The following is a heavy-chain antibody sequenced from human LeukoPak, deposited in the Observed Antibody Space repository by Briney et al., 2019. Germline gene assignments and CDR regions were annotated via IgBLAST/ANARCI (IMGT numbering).Heavy chain of an antibody. V-gene: IGHV4-34*09. D-gene: IGHD3-9*01. Sequence: SETLSLTCAVYGGSFSGYYWSWIRQPPGKGLEWIGEINHSGGTNYNPSLKSRVTISVDTSKNQFSLKLSSVTAADTAVYYCARSSNDYDILTGYFPFDYWGQGTLVTVSS. CDR2: INHSGGT. J-gene: IGHJ4*02. CDR3: ARSSNDYDILTGYFPFDY. CDR1: GGSFSGYY.